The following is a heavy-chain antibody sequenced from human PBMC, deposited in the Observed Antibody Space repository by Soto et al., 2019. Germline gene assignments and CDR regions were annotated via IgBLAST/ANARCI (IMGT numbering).Heavy chain of an antibody. CDR2: INHSGST. CDR1: GGSFSGYY. Sequence: PSETLSLTCAVYGGSFSGYYWSWIRQPPGKGLEWIGEINHSGSTNYNPSLKSRVTISVDTSKNQVSLKLSSGTAADTAVYYCARQIHERDYYGSWSYYIYYYYGMGVWGQGTTVTVSS. V-gene: IGHV4-34*01. CDR3: ARQIHERDYYGSWSYYIYYYYGMGV. D-gene: IGHD3-10*01. J-gene: IGHJ6*02.